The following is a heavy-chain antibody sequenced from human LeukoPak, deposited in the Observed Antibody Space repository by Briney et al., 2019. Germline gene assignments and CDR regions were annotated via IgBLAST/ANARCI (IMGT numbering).Heavy chain of an antibody. Sequence: SVKVSCKASGGTFSSYAISWVRQAPGQGLEWMGGIIPIFGTANYAQKFQGRVTITADESTSTAYMELSSLRSEDTAVYYCARDAAYESIAARPGDYWGQGTLVTVSS. CDR1: GGTFSSYA. V-gene: IGHV1-69*13. CDR2: IIPIFGTA. D-gene: IGHD6-6*01. CDR3: ARDAAYESIAARPGDY. J-gene: IGHJ4*02.